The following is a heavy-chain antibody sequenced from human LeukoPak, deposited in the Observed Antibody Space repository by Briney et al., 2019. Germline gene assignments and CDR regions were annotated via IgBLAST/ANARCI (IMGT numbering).Heavy chain of an antibody. D-gene: IGHD3-3*01. J-gene: IGHJ6*03. Sequence: GGSLRLSCAASGFTFSSYSMDWVRQAPGKGLEWVSSISSSSSYIYYADSVKGRFTISRDNAKNSLYLQMNSLRAEDTAVYYCARDMSPNYDFWSAFYYMDVWGKGTTVTVSS. CDR2: ISSSSSYI. CDR1: GFTFSSYS. V-gene: IGHV3-21*01. CDR3: ARDMSPNYDFWSAFYYMDV.